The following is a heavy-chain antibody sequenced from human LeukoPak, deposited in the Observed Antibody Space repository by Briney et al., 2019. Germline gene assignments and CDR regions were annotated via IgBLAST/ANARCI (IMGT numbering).Heavy chain of an antibody. CDR3: ARGVMAWFGEAVSAFDI. CDR2: VNPNSGNT. V-gene: IGHV1-8*02. J-gene: IGHJ3*02. D-gene: IGHD3-10*01. CDR1: GYTFTSYG. Sequence: GASVKVSCKASGYTFTSYGINWVRQATGQGLEWMGWVNPNSGNTGYAQKFQGRVTMTRNTSISTAYMELSSLRSEDTAVYYCARGVMAWFGEAVSAFDIWGQGTMVTVSS.